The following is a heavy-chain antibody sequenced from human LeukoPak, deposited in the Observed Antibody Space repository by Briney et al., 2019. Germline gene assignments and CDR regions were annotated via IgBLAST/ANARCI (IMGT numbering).Heavy chain of an antibody. Sequence: GGSLRLSCAASGFTFSSYSMNWVRQAPGKGLEWVSSISSSSSYIYYADSVKGRFTISRDNAKNSLYLQMNSLRAEDTAVYYCAKGTLDIVVVPAAPKVYYFDYWGQGTLVTVSS. CDR1: GFTFSSYS. J-gene: IGHJ4*02. CDR2: ISSSSSYI. CDR3: AKGTLDIVVVPAAPKVYYFDY. V-gene: IGHV3-21*04. D-gene: IGHD2-2*01.